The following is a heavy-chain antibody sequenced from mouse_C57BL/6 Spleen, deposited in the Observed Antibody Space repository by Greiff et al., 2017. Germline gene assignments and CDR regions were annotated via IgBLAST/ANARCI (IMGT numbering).Heavy chain of an antibody. V-gene: IGHV3-6*01. CDR3: ARETTVVGYFDV. CDR2: ISYDGSN. Sequence: ESGPGLVKPSQSLSLTCSVTGYSITSGYYWNWIRQFPGNKLEWMGYISYDGSNNYNPSLKNRISITRDTSKNQFFLKLNSVTTEDTATYYCARETTVVGYFDVWGTGTTVTVSS. CDR1: GYSITSGYY. D-gene: IGHD1-1*01. J-gene: IGHJ1*03.